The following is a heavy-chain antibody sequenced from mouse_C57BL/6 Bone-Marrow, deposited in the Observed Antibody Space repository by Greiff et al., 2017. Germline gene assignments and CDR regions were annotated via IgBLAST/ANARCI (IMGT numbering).Heavy chain of an antibody. CDR1: GFTFSDYG. Sequence: EVKLVESGGGLVKPGGSLKLSCAASGFTFSDYGMHWVRQAPEQGLEWVAYISSGSSTIYYAAPVKGRFTISRDNAKNTLFLQMTRLRSEDTAMYYCARERITTTDGYFDSWGQGTTLTVSS. CDR3: ARERITTTDGYFDS. CDR2: ISSGSSTI. V-gene: IGHV5-17*01. D-gene: IGHD1-1*01. J-gene: IGHJ2*01.